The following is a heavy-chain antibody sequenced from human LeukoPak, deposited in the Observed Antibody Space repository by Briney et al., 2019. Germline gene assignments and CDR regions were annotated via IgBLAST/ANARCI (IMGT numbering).Heavy chain of an antibody. J-gene: IGHJ4*02. D-gene: IGHD2-21*02. CDR2: IKHSGST. V-gene: IGHV4-34*01. CDR1: GGSFSPYY. CDR3: ARGGFYCGGDCYVDY. Sequence: SETLSLTCAVYGGSFSPYYWRWIRHPPGKGLEWIGEIKHSGSTNSNPPLTRRVPISVDTSKNPFSLTLSSATAADTAVYSCARGGFYCGGDCYVDYWGQGTLVTVSS.